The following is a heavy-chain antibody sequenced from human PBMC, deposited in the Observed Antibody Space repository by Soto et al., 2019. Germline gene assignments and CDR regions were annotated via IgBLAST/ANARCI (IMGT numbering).Heavy chain of an antibody. CDR2: ISGSGGGT. Sequence: EVQLLESGGGLVQPGGSLRLSCAASGFTFSSYAMSWVRQAPGKGLEWVSAISGSGGGTYYADSVKGRFTISRDNSKNTLYLQMNSLRAEDTALYYCAKDRGRDGYKILWGYWGQGTLVTVSS. J-gene: IGHJ4*02. CDR1: GFTFSSYA. CDR3: AKDRGRDGYKILWGY. V-gene: IGHV3-23*01. D-gene: IGHD3-16*01.